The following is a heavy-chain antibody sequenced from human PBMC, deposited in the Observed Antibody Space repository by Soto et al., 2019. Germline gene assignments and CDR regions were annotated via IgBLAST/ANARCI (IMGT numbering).Heavy chain of an antibody. CDR3: ARRCSTTCYYYYGMDV. V-gene: IGHV3-13*01. J-gene: IGHJ6*02. D-gene: IGHD2-2*01. Sequence: GGSLRLSCAASGFSFSTYDMHWVRQATGKGLEWVSAIGTAGDTYYPGSVKGRFTISRENAKNSLYLQMNSLRAEDTAVYYCARRCSTTCYYYYGMDVWGQGTTVTVSS. CDR2: IGTAGDT. CDR1: GFSFSTYD.